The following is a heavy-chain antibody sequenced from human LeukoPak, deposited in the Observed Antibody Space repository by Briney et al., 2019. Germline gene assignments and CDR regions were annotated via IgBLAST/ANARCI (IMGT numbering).Heavy chain of an antibody. D-gene: IGHD3-22*01. Sequence: SETLSLTCAVYGGSFSGYYWSWIRQPPGKGLEWIGEINHSGSTNYNPSLKSRVTISVDTSKNQFSLKLSSVTAADTAVYYCARGPTYYYDSSGYLNYRGQGTLVTVSS. CDR3: ARGPTYYYDSSGYLNY. CDR1: GGSFSGYY. V-gene: IGHV4-34*01. J-gene: IGHJ4*02. CDR2: INHSGST.